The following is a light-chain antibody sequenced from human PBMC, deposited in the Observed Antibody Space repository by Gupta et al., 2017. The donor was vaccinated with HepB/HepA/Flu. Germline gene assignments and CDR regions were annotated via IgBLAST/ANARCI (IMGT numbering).Light chain of an antibody. V-gene: IGKV1-33*01. CDR1: QDIRKY. Sequence: DIQMTQSPSSLSASVGDRVTITCQASQDIRKYLNSHQQKPGKTPKFLISDASNLETGVPSRFSGSGVGKDFTVTISSLQQEDSATYYCQQHDNLPPWTLGQGTKVEIK. CDR3: QQHDNLPPWT. CDR2: DAS. J-gene: IGKJ1*01.